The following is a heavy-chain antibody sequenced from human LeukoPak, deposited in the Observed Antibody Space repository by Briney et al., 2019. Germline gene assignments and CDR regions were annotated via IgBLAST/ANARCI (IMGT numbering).Heavy chain of an antibody. V-gene: IGHV3-21*01. CDR2: ISSSSSYI. J-gene: IGHJ4*02. Sequence: GGSLRLSCAASGFTFSSYSMNWVRQAPGKGLEWVSSISSSSSYIYYADSVKGRFTISRDNAKNSLYLQMNSLRAEDTAVYYCARDRRGEGYGPPPFDYWGQGTLVTVSS. CDR1: GFTFSSYS. D-gene: IGHD5-18*01. CDR3: ARDRRGEGYGPPPFDY.